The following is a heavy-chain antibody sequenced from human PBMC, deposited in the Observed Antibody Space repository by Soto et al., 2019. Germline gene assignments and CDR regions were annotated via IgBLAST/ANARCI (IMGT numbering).Heavy chain of an antibody. D-gene: IGHD3-3*01. CDR3: ARAAIFGVAQQFDP. V-gene: IGHV3-7*01. CDR1: GFTFSSYW. Sequence: AGGSMRLSCAASGFTFSSYWMSWVRQAPGKGLEWVANIKQDGSEKYYVDSVKGRFTISRDNAKNSLYLQMNSLRAEDTAVYYCARAAIFGVAQQFDPWGQGTLVTVSS. J-gene: IGHJ5*02. CDR2: IKQDGSEK.